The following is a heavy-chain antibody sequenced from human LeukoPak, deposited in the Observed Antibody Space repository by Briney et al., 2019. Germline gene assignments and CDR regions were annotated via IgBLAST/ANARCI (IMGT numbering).Heavy chain of an antibody. Sequence: PGGSLRLSCAASGFTVSSNYMSWVRQAPGKGLEWVSVIYSGGSTYYADSVKGRFTISRDNSKNTLYLQMNSLRAEDTAVYYCARGGSANGVSISNYWGQGTLVTVSS. CDR1: GFTVSSNY. J-gene: IGHJ4*02. D-gene: IGHD2-8*01. CDR3: ARGGSANGVSISNY. CDR2: IYSGGST. V-gene: IGHV3-66*01.